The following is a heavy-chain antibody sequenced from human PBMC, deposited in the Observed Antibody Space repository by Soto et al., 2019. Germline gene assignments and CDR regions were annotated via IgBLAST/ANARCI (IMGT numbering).Heavy chain of an antibody. J-gene: IGHJ4*02. CDR1: GGSISRYY. V-gene: IGHV4-59*01. CDR3: ARGRIQLWYPFDY. CDR2: IYYSGST. Sequence: SETLSRTCTVSGGSISRYYWSWIRQPPGKGLEWIGYIYYSGSTNYNPPLKSRVTISVDTSKNQFSLKLSSVTAADTAVYYCARGRIQLWYPFDYWGKGSPVILSS. D-gene: IGHD5-18*01.